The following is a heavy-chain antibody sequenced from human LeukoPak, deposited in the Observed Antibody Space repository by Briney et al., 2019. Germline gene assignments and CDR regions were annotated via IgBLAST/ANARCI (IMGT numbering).Heavy chain of an antibody. CDR3: ANQGYCSSTSCYTYYYMDV. CDR2: IRYDGSNK. D-gene: IGHD2-2*02. Sequence: SCKASGYTFTSYGMHWVRQAPGKGLEWVAFIRYDGSNKYYADSVKGRFTISRDNSKNTLYLQMNSLRAEDTAVYYCANQGYCSSTSCYTYYYMDVWGKGTTVTVS. CDR1: GYTFTSYG. V-gene: IGHV3-30*02. J-gene: IGHJ6*03.